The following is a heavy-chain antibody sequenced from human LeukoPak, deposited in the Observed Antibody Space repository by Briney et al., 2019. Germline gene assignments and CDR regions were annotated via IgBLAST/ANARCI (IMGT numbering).Heavy chain of an antibody. CDR2: MNPNSGNT. D-gene: IGHD2-2*02. V-gene: IGHV1-8*01. CDR3: ARGTRYCSSASCYNY. Sequence: ASVKVSCEASGYTFTSYDINWVRQAPRHGLEWMGWMNPNSGNTGYAQKFQGRVTMTRNTSISTAYMELSSLRSEDTAVYYCARGTRYCSSASCYNYWGQGTLVTVSS. CDR1: GYTFTSYD. J-gene: IGHJ4*02.